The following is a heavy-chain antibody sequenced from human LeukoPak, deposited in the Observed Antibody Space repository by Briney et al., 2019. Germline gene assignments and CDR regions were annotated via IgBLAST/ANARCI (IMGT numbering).Heavy chain of an antibody. CDR3: ARSGPEQWGSNFYFYMDV. D-gene: IGHD1-26*01. Sequence: GGSLRLPCAVSGFTFNTYFMHWVRQSPGKGLVWVSHIGTDGTDTAYADSVKGRFTISRDNAKDTLYLQMHSLRAEDTAVYYCARSGPEQWGSNFYFYMDVWGKGTTLTVSS. V-gene: IGHV3-74*01. CDR1: GFTFNTYF. J-gene: IGHJ6*03. CDR2: IGTDGTDT.